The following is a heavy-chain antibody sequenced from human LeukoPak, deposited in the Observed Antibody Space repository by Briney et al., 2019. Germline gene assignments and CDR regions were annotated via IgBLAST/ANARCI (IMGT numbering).Heavy chain of an antibody. CDR1: GGTFSSYA. CDR3: ARDAYCSGGSCYHHEYYYYMDV. V-gene: IGHV1-69*05. J-gene: IGHJ6*03. CDR2: IIPIFGTA. D-gene: IGHD2-15*01. Sequence: SVKVSCKASGGTFSSYAISWVRQAPGQGLEWMGGIIPIFGTANYAQKFQGRVTITTDESTSTAYMELSSLRPEDTAVYYCARDAYCSGGSCYHHEYYYYMDVWGKGTTVTVSS.